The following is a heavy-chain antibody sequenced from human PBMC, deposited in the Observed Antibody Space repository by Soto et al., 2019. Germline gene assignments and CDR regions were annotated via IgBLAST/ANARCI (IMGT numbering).Heavy chain of an antibody. CDR3: ARCSGWYGQCYFDC. CDR2: IYSDGRT. Sequence: DVQLVETGGGLIQPGGSLRLSCAASGFIVSSSYMSWVRQATGKGLEWVSVIYSDGRTYYADSVKGRFTISRDNSKNTLYLHMNSLSAEDTDVYYCARCSGWYGQCYFDCWGQGTLVTVSS. D-gene: IGHD6-13*01. J-gene: IGHJ4*02. V-gene: IGHV3-53*02. CDR1: GFIVSSSY.